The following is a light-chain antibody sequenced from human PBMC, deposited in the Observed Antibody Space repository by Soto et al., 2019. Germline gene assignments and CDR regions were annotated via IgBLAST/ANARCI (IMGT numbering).Light chain of an antibody. Sequence: EIVMTQSPATLSVSPGERATLSCRASQSVSSNLAWYQQKPGQDPRLLIYGASTRATGIPARFSGSGSGTEFTLTISSLQSEDFAVYYCQQYNNWPLLTFGHGTKVDI. V-gene: IGKV3-15*01. CDR3: QQYNNWPLLT. CDR1: QSVSSN. CDR2: GAS. J-gene: IGKJ3*01.